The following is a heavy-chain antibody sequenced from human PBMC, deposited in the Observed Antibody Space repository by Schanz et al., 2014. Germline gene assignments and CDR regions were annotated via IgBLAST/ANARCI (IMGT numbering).Heavy chain of an antibody. CDR3: ARDRLECGAECYSVEVFEI. Sequence: QVQLVQSGAEVKKPGASVKVSCKASGYTFTSYAMHWVRQAPGHRPEWMGRINTGNGYTHYSETFQDRVTISADTSASTAYMEVRSLTSEDTAVYYCARDRLECGAECYSVEVFEIWGQGTLVIVSS. J-gene: IGHJ4*02. D-gene: IGHD2-21*01. V-gene: IGHV1-3*04. CDR2: INTGNGYT. CDR1: GYTFTSYA.